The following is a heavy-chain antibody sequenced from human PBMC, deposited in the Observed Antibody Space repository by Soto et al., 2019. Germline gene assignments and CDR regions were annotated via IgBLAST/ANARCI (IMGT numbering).Heavy chain of an antibody. CDR3: ARQLSHICDS. V-gene: IGHV5-51*01. D-gene: IGHD3-3*02. Sequence: GESLKISCKGVGYKFGSVWIGWVRQMPGKGLEWMGIIKPGTSDIRYSPSCRGHVTISADEAVSTAYLQWSSLKASDTAMYYCARQLSHICDSWGQGTLVTVSS. CDR1: GYKFGSVW. J-gene: IGHJ4*02. CDR2: IKPGTSDI.